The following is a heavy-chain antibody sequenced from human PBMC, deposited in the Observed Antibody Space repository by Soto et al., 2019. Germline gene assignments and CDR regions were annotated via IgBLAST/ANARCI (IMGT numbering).Heavy chain of an antibody. D-gene: IGHD6-19*01. CDR2: ISGTGSST. J-gene: IGHJ4*02. V-gene: IGHV3-23*01. CDR1: VFTFSSYA. CDR3: AKAGGIAVPGTHLDY. Sequence: EVQLLESGGGSVQPGGSLRLSCAASVFTFSSYAMSWVRQAPGKGLEWVSAISGTGSSTNYADSVEGRFTISRDNSKNTLYLQMSSLRAEDTAVYYCAKAGGIAVPGTHLDYWGQGTLVTVSS.